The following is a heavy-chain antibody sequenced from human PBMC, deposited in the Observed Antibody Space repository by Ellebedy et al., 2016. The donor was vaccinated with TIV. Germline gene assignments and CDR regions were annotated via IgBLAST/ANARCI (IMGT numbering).Heavy chain of an antibody. V-gene: IGHV1-2*02. D-gene: IGHD3-10*01. CDR2: INPNSGGT. Sequence: AASVKVSCKASGYTFTGYYMHWVRQAPGQGLEWMGWINPNSGGTNYAQKFQGRVTMTRDTSISTAYMELSRLRSDDTAVYYCARESYYGSGSYYNGPQYGMDVWGQGTTVTVSS. CDR1: GYTFTGYY. CDR3: ARESYYGSGSYYNGPQYGMDV. J-gene: IGHJ6*02.